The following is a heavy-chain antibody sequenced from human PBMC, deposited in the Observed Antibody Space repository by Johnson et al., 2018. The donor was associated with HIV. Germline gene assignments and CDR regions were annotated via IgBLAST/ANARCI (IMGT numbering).Heavy chain of an antibody. Sequence: QVQLVESGGGVVQPGGSLRLSCAASGFTFSSYGMHWVRQAPGKGLEWVAFIRYDGSNKYYADSVKGRFTISRDNSKNTLYLQMNSRRAEDTAVYYCAKDLLLTTATSRDAFDIWGQGTMVTVSS. CDR1: GFTFSSYG. D-gene: IGHD4-17*01. V-gene: IGHV3-30*02. CDR2: IRYDGSNK. CDR3: AKDLLLTTATSRDAFDI. J-gene: IGHJ3*02.